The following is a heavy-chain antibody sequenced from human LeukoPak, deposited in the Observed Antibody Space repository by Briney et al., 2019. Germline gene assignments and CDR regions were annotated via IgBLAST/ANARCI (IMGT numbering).Heavy chain of an antibody. CDR1: GGSISSIGYY. D-gene: IGHD5-18*01. CDR3: ARHRGNSYGPIDY. V-gene: IGHV4-39*01. J-gene: IGHJ4*02. CDR2: MYYSGST. Sequence: SETLSLTCTVSGGSISSIGYYWGWIRQPPGKGPEGIGSMYYSGSTYYNPSLKSRVTISVDTSKNQFSLQLSSVTAADTAVYYCARHRGNSYGPIDYWGQGTLVTVSS.